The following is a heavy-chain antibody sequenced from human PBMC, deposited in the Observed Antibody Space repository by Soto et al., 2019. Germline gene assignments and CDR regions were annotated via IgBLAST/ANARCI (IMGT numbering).Heavy chain of an antibody. CDR1: GFTFSSYS. CDR3: ARAPSMRSGSLVDY. D-gene: IGHD3-3*01. J-gene: IGHJ4*02. CDR2: ISSSSSYI. V-gene: IGHV3-21*01. Sequence: GGSLRLSCAASGFTFSSYSMNWVRQAPGKGLEWVSSISSSSSYIYYADSVKGRFTISRDNAKNSLYLQMNSLRAEDTAVYYCARAPSMRSGSLVDYWGQGTLVTVSS.